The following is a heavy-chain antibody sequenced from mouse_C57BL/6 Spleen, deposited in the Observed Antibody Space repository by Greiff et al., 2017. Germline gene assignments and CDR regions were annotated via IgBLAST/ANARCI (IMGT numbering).Heavy chain of an antibody. D-gene: IGHD2-2*01. CDR1: GYSITSGYY. Sequence: EVHLVESGPGLVKPSQSLSLTCSVTGYSITSGYYWNWIRQFPGNKLEWMGYISYDGSNNYNPSLKNRISITRDTSKNQFFLKLNSVTTEDTATYYCAREGYGRAMDYWGQGTSVTVSS. CDR3: AREGYGRAMDY. J-gene: IGHJ4*01. CDR2: ISYDGSN. V-gene: IGHV3-6*01.